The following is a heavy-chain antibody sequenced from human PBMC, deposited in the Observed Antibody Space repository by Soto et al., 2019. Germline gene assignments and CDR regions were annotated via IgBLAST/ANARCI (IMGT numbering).Heavy chain of an antibody. J-gene: IGHJ4*02. CDR3: ARDRPGTIAVDY. D-gene: IGHD3-10*01. Sequence: PSQTLSLTCAISGDSVSSNSAAWHWIRQSPSRGLEWLGRTYYRSDWYNDYAVSVKSRITINPDTSKNQFSLHLSSATPEDTAVYYCARDRPGTIAVDYWGQGTLDTVSS. CDR2: TYYRSDWYN. V-gene: IGHV6-1*01. CDR1: GDSVSSNSAA.